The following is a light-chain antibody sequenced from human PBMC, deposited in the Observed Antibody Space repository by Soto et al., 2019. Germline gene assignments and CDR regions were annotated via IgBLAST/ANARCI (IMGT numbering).Light chain of an antibody. V-gene: IGKV1-9*01. Sequence: DIQLTQSPSVLSASVGDTVTITCRASQALSNYLAWYQQKPGKAPNLLIYGASTLQTGVPSRFSGSGSGTEFTLTISSLQPEDFATYYCQQLNSYPHFGQGTRLEIK. CDR1: QALSNY. CDR3: QQLNSYPH. J-gene: IGKJ5*01. CDR2: GAS.